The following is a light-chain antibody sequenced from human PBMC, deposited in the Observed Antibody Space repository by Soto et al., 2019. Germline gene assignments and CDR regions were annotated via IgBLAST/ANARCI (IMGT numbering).Light chain of an antibody. Sequence: DIQMTQSPSSLSASVGDRVTITCRASQSITNYFNWYQQKPGKAPKLLIYAASSLQSGVPSRFSGSESGTDVTLSISSLQPEDFATYYCQQSYRTPWTVGQGTKVEIK. J-gene: IGKJ1*01. CDR1: QSITNY. V-gene: IGKV1-39*01. CDR2: AAS. CDR3: QQSYRTPWT.